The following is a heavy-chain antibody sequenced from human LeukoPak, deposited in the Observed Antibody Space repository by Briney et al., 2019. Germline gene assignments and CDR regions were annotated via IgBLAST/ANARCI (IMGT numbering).Heavy chain of an antibody. CDR3: AVHSGSYRTRYYYMDV. CDR2: IYYSGST. Sequence: SETLSLTCTVSGGSISSHYWSWIRQPPGKGLEWIGYIYYSGSTNYNPSLKSRVTISVDTSKNQFSLKLSSVTAADTAVYYCAVHSGSYRTRYYYMDVWGKGTTVTVSS. CDR1: GGSISSHY. J-gene: IGHJ6*03. V-gene: IGHV4-59*11. D-gene: IGHD3-10*01.